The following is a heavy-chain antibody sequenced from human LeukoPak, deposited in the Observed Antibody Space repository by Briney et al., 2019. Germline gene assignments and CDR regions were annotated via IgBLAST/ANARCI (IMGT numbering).Heavy chain of an antibody. CDR1: GGPIRSNSYY. D-gene: IGHD5-12*01. J-gene: IGHJ5*02. CDR3: ARSYSGYAIA. V-gene: IGHV4-31*03. CDR2: IYYTGST. Sequence: SETLSLTCTVSGGPIRSNSYYWSWIRQRPGKGLEWIGYIYYTGSTYYNPSLMSRVTISVDTPRNQFSLQVTSVSAADTALYYCARSYSGYAIAWGQGALVTVSS.